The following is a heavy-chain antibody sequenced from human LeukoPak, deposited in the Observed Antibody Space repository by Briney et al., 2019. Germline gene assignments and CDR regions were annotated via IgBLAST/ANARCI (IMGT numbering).Heavy chain of an antibody. J-gene: IGHJ5*02. D-gene: IGHD7-27*01. V-gene: IGHV1-2*02. Sequence: ASVKVSCKTSGYPFIGYYVHWVRQAPGQGLEWVGWINPNTGDSNYARKFQGRVTMTRDTSISTAYMELSRLRSDDTAVYYCAREVLGNWFDPWGQGTLVTVSS. CDR2: INPNTGDS. CDR1: GYPFIGYY. CDR3: AREVLGNWFDP.